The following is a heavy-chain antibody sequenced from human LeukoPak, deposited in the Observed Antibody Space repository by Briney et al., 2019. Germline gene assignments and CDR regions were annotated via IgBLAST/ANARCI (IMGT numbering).Heavy chain of an antibody. V-gene: IGHV1-2*06. J-gene: IGHJ3*02. CDR3: ARSGTTVTADAFDI. CDR1: GYTFTGYY. D-gene: IGHD4-17*01. Sequence: ASVKVSCKASGYTFTGYYMHWVRQAPGQGLEWMGRINPNSGGTNYAQRFQGRVTMTRDTSISTAYMELSRLRSDDTAVYYCARSGTTVTADAFDIWGQGTMVTVSS. CDR2: INPNSGGT.